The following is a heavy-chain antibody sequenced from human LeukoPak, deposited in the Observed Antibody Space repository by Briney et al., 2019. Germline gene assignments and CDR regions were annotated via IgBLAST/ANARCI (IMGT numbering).Heavy chain of an antibody. Sequence: SGGSLRLSCAASGFTFSSYAMHWVRQAPGKGLEWVAVISYDGSNKYYADSVKGRFTISRDNAKNSVYLQMNSLRAEDTAVYYCAGDRGNSIVGSDFDSWGQGTLVTVSS. CDR2: ISYDGSNK. V-gene: IGHV3-30-3*01. J-gene: IGHJ4*02. D-gene: IGHD1-26*01. CDR3: AGDRGNSIVGSDFDS. CDR1: GFTFSSYA.